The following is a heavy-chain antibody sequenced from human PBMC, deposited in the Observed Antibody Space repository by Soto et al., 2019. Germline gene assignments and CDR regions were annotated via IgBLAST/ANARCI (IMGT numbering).Heavy chain of an antibody. CDR2: IWYDGSNQ. CDR1: GFTFSTYD. CDR3: ARAYGVKSGTFDF. V-gene: IGHV3-33*01. J-gene: IGHJ3*01. Sequence: QVQLVESGGGVVQPGRSLRLSCAASGFTFSTYDMHWVRQAPGKGLDWVAVIWYDGSNQDYADSVKGRFTISRDTSKNRLFLQMNSLRGVDTAVYYCARAYGVKSGTFDFWGQGTMVTVSS. D-gene: IGHD4-17*01.